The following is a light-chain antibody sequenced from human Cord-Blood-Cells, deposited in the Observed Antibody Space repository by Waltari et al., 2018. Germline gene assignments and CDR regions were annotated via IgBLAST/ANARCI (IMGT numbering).Light chain of an antibody. Sequence: QSALTQPASVSGSPGQSITISCTGTSSDVGGSTYVSWYQQHPGKAPKRMIYEVSNRPSGVSNRFSGSKSGNTASLTISGLQAEDEADYYCSSYTSSSTLVFGGGTKLTVL. CDR2: EVS. CDR1: SSDVGGSTY. V-gene: IGLV2-14*01. CDR3: SSYTSSSTLV. J-gene: IGLJ3*02.